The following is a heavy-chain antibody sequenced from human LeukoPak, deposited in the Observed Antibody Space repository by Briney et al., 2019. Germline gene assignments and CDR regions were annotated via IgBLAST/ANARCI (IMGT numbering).Heavy chain of an antibody. V-gene: IGHV1-8*03. CDR2: MNPNSGNT. Sequence: ASVKVSCKASGYTFTSYDINWARQATGQGLEWMGWMNPNSGNTGYAQKFQGRVTITRNTSTSTAYMELSSLRSEDTAVYYCARGLRITMVRGPLGYWGQGTLVTVSS. J-gene: IGHJ4*02. D-gene: IGHD3-10*01. CDR3: ARGLRITMVRGPLGY. CDR1: GYTFTSYD.